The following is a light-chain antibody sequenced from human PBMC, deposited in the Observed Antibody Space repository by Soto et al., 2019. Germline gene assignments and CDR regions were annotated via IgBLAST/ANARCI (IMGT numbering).Light chain of an antibody. V-gene: IGLV1-44*01. J-gene: IGLJ2*01. CDR2: SNN. CDR3: AAWDDRSVV. Sequence: QSVLTQPPSASGTPGQRVTISCSGSSSNIGSNTVNWYQQLPGTAPKLLIYSNNQRPSGVPDRFSGSKSGTSASLAISGLQSEDEAYYYCAAWDDRSVVFGGGTKLTVL. CDR1: SSNIGSNT.